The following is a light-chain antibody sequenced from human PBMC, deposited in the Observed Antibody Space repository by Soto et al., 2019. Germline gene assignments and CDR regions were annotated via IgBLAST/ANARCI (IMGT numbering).Light chain of an antibody. Sequence: DIQMTQSPSSLSASVGDRVTITCRASQGISNYLAWYQQKPGTASELLISVASTLQSGVPSRFSGSGSGTEFTLTISNLQPEDVATYYCQKYDSAPWTFGQGTKVEIK. CDR1: QGISNY. V-gene: IGKV1-27*01. J-gene: IGKJ1*01. CDR3: QKYDSAPWT. CDR2: VAS.